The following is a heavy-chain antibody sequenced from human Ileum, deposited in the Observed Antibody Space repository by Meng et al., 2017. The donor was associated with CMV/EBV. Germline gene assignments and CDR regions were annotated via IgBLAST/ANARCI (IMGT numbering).Heavy chain of an antibody. D-gene: IGHD1-1*01. CDR1: GGSIGSGDYY. CDR3: AREMSRTGFFDY. Sequence: VPLAEAGPGLLVPSETLSLAFTVPGGSIGSGDYYWSWIRQPAGKGLEWIGRIHISGATNYNPSLKSRVTMSVDTSKNQFSLKVRSVTAADTAVYYCAREMSRTGFFDYWGQGNLVTVSS. J-gene: IGHJ4*02. CDR2: IHISGAT. V-gene: IGHV4-61*02.